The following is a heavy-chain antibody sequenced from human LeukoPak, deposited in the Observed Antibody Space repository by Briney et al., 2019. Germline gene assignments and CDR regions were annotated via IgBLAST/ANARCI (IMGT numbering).Heavy chain of an antibody. CDR1: GFTFSSYA. CDR2: ISGSGGTT. Sequence: GGSLRLSCAASGFTFSSYALSWVRQAPGKGLEWVSVISGSGGTTDYAESVKGRVTISRDNSKNALDMQMNSLRPDDTAVYYCARDYHDSSGSYGVDFWGQGTLVTVSS. D-gene: IGHD3-22*01. CDR3: ARDYHDSSGSYGVDF. V-gene: IGHV3-23*01. J-gene: IGHJ4*02.